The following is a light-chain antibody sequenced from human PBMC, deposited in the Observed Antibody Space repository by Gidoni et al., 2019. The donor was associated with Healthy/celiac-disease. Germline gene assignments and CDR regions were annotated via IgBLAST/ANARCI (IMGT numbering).Light chain of an antibody. CDR2: GNS. CDR1: SYNIGSGYD. V-gene: IGLV1-40*01. J-gene: IGLJ1*01. CDR3: QSYDSSLSGYV. Sequence: QSVLTQPPSVSGAPGQRVTIPCTGSSYNIGSGYDVPWYQHLPGTAPILPFYGNSNRPSGVPDRFSGSKSGTSASLAIPGLQAEDEADYYCQSYDSSLSGYVFGTGTKVTVL.